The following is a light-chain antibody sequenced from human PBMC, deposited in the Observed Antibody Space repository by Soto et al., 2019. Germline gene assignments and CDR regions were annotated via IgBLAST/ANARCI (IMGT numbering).Light chain of an antibody. J-gene: IGLJ2*01. CDR1: STDVGNYNY. CDR2: DVN. Sequence: QSALTQPPSASGSPGQSLTISCTGTSTDVGNYNYVSWYQQHPGKAPKLMISDVNRRPSGVPDRFSGSKSVNTASLTVSELQAEDEADYYCSSYAGSNNWVFGGGTKVTVL. V-gene: IGLV2-8*01. CDR3: SSYAGSNNWV.